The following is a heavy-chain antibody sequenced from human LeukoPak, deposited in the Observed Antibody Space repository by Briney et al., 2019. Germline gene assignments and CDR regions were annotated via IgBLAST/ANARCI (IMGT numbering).Heavy chain of an antibody. Sequence: PGGSLRLSCAASRFTFKDYAMNWVRQAPGKGLEWVSTISGSGTGTYYADSVKGRFTISRDNSKNTLYLQMNSLRAEDTAVYYCAKSGDGSGWSKYNFDYWGQGTLVTVSS. V-gene: IGHV3-23*01. CDR1: RFTFKDYA. J-gene: IGHJ4*02. CDR3: AKSGDGSGWSKYNFDY. D-gene: IGHD6-19*01. CDR2: ISGSGTGT.